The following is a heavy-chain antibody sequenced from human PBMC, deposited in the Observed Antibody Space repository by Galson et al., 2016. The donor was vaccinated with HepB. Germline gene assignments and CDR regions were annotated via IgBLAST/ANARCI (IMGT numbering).Heavy chain of an antibody. V-gene: IGHV3-30*04. J-gene: IGHJ2*01. CDR2: ISPDGTNQ. CDR3: ASLGAPGDWSFDL. Sequence: SLRLSCAASGFTFSSYALHWVRQAPDKGLEWVAAISPDGTNQHFADSVRARFTISRDNSKNTLFLQMNSLKSEDTAVYYCASLGAPGDWSFDLWGRGTLVTVSS. D-gene: IGHD1-26*01. CDR1: GFTFSSYA.